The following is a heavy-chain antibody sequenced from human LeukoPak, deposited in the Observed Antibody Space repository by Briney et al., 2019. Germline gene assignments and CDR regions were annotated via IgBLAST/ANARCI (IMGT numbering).Heavy chain of an antibody. Sequence: GGSLRLSCAASGFTFSSYWMSWVRQAPGKGLEWVANIKQDGSEKYYVDSVKGRFTISRDNAKNSLYLQMNSLRAEDTAVYYCARGRGDSSSWYFDYWGQGALVTVSS. V-gene: IGHV3-7*03. D-gene: IGHD6-13*01. CDR3: ARGRGDSSSWYFDY. CDR1: GFTFSSYW. CDR2: IKQDGSEK. J-gene: IGHJ4*02.